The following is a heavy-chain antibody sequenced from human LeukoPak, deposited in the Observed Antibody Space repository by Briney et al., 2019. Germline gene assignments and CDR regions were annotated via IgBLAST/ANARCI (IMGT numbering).Heavy chain of an antibody. CDR1: GYSFTNYW. CDR2: IYPGDSDS. Sequence: GESLKISCKGSGYSFTNYWIGWVRQMPGKGLEWMGIIYPGDSDSRNSPSFQAQVSISADKSINTAYLQWSSLKASDTAMYYCARLSVIAADGTHYFDYWGQGTLVTVPS. V-gene: IGHV5-51*01. D-gene: IGHD6-13*01. J-gene: IGHJ4*02. CDR3: ARLSVIAADGTHYFDY.